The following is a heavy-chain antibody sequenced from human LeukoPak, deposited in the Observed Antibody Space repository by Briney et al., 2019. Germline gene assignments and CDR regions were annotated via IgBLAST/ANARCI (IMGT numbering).Heavy chain of an antibody. CDR2: INHGGSI. D-gene: IGHD3-10*01. J-gene: IGHJ6*03. V-gene: IGHV4-34*01. CDR3: ARVEEGYGSGRRQNYYYYYMDV. Sequence: SETLSLTCAVYGGSFSGYFWSWIRQPPGKGLEWIGEINHGGSINYNPSLKSRVTISVDTSKNRFSLKLSSVTAADTAVYYCARVEEGYGSGRRQNYYYYYMDVWGKGTTVTISS. CDR1: GGSFSGYF.